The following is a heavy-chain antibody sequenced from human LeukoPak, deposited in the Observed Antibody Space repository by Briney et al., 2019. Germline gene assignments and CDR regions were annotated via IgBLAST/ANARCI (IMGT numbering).Heavy chain of an antibody. CDR2: IYHREST. D-gene: IGHD2-15*01. V-gene: IGHV4-59*01. CDR3: GGEPRLLDV. Sequence: SETVSLTCTVSGDSITSSYWSWIRQPPGGGLDWIGYIYHRESTNYNASLKSRVTISVDTPKNQISLKVRFVTAAATAVYYCGGEPRLLDVWGKGTTVTVSS. J-gene: IGHJ6*04. CDR1: GDSITSSY.